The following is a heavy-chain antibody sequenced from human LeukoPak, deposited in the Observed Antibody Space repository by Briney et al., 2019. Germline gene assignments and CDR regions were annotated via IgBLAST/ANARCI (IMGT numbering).Heavy chain of an antibody. V-gene: IGHV4-61*02. CDR3: ARAGYYAFDI. CDR1: GGSISGGSYY. Sequence: SETLSLTCTVSGGSISGGSYYWSWIRQPAGKGLEWIGRIYTSGSTNYNPSPKSRVTISVDTSKNQFSLKLSSVTAADTAVYYCARAGYYAFDIWGQGTMVTVSS. D-gene: IGHD2-21*01. CDR2: IYTSGST. J-gene: IGHJ3*02.